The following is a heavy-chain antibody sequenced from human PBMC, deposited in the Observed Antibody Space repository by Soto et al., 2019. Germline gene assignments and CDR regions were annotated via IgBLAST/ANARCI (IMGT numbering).Heavy chain of an antibody. D-gene: IGHD4-17*01. CDR3: TINRAVTRYLDY. J-gene: IGHJ4*02. Sequence: GASVKVSCKASGYTFTNYDINWVRQATGQGLEWMGWMNPNSGNTGYAQKFQGRVSMTSNTSKSTAYMELSSLTSEDTAMYYCTINRAVTRYLDYWRQGTLVTVSS. V-gene: IGHV1-8*01. CDR2: MNPNSGNT. CDR1: GYTFTNYD.